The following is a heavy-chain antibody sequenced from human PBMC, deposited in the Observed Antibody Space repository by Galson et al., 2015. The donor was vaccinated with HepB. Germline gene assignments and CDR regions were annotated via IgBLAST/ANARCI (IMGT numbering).Heavy chain of an antibody. CDR3: ARHFPRVGTYYYYYGMDV. D-gene: IGHD1-26*01. CDR2: IYPGDSDT. V-gene: IGHV5-51*01. Sequence: QSGAEMKKPGESLKISCKGSGYSFTSYWIGWVRQMPGKGLEWMGIIYPGDSDTRYSPSFQGQVTISADKSISTAYLQWSSLKASDTAMYYCARHFPRVGTYYYYYGMDVWGQGTTVTVSS. CDR1: GYSFTSYW. J-gene: IGHJ6*02.